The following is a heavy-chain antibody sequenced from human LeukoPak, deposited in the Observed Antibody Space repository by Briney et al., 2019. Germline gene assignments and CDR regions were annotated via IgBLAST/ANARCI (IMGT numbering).Heavy chain of an antibody. J-gene: IGHJ5*02. CDR3: ARAGVVLMVLNNWFDP. V-gene: IGHV1-46*01. D-gene: IGHD2-8*01. CDR2: INPSGGST. CDR1: GYTFTSYY. Sequence: ASVKVSCKASGYTFTSYYMHWVRQAPGQGLEWMGIINPSGGSTSYAQKFQGRVTMTRDMSTSTVYMELSSLRPEDTAVYYCARAGVVLMVLNNWFDPWGQGTLVTVPS.